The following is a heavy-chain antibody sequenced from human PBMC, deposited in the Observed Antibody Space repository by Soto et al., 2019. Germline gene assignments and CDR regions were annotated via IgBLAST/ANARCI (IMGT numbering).Heavy chain of an antibody. J-gene: IGHJ4*02. CDR3: AKDIGRRDYFDY. CDR1: GFTFSSYA. D-gene: IGHD1-26*01. V-gene: IGHV3-23*01. Sequence: PGGSLRLSCAASGFTFSSYAMSWVRQAPGKGLEWVSTISGSGGSAYSADSVKGRFTISRDNSKNTLYLQMNSLRAEDTAVYYCAKDIGRRDYFDYWGQGTLVTVSS. CDR2: ISGSGGSA.